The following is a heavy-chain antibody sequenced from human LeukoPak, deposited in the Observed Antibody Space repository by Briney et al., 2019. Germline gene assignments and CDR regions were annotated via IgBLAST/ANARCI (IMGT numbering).Heavy chain of an antibody. J-gene: IGHJ4*02. Sequence: PGGSLRLSCVGALGSHWMGWVRQAPGKGLEWVANIKEDGSQKYYMDSVKGRFTISRDNAKSSLFLQMNNLRVEDTAVCYCTRDQTWGQGTLVTVSS. CDR2: IKEDGSQK. CDR1: LGSHW. CDR3: TRDQT. V-gene: IGHV3-7*01.